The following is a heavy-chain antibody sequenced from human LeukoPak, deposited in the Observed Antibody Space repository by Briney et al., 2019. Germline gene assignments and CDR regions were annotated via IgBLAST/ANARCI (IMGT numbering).Heavy chain of an antibody. V-gene: IGHV1-2*02. D-gene: IGHD2-15*01. Sequence: ASVKVSCKASEYTFTGYYMHWVRQAPGQGLEWMGWINPNSGGTNYAQKFQGRVTMTRDTSISTAYMELSRLRSDDTAVYYCARGGIEEGYCSGGSCYEANYWGQGTLVTVSS. CDR2: INPNSGGT. J-gene: IGHJ4*02. CDR3: ARGGIEEGYCSGGSCYEANY. CDR1: EYTFTGYY.